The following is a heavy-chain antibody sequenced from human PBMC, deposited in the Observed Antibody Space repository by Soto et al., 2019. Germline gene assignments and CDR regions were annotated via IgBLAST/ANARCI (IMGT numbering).Heavy chain of an antibody. Sequence: PGGSLRLSCAASGFTFSSYGMHWVRQAPGKGLEWVAVIWYDGSNKYYADSVEGRFTISRDNSKNTLYLQMNSLRAEDTAVYYCTRLYCGGDCDFDSWGQGTLVTVSS. V-gene: IGHV3-33*01. CDR3: TRLYCGGDCDFDS. CDR1: GFTFSSYG. J-gene: IGHJ4*02. CDR2: IWYDGSNK. D-gene: IGHD2-21*02.